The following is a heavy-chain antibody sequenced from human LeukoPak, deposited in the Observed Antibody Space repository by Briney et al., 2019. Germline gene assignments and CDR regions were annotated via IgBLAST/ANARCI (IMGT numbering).Heavy chain of an antibody. CDR2: ISSSGSTI. Sequence: GGSLRLSCAASGFTFSSYEMNWVRQAPGKGLEWVSYISSSGSTIYYADSVKGRFTISRDNAKNSLYLQMNSLRAEDTAVYYCARADSYYYDHYDYWGQGTLVTVSS. V-gene: IGHV3-48*03. CDR1: GFTFSSYE. J-gene: IGHJ4*02. D-gene: IGHD3-22*01. CDR3: ARADSYYYDHYDY.